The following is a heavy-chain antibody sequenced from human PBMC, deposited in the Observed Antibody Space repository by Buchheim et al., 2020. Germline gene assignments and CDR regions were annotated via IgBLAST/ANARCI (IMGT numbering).Heavy chain of an antibody. D-gene: IGHD5-18*01. CDR3: ARDQRSYGYSGSSDGMDV. J-gene: IGHJ6*02. Sequence: EVQLVESGGGLVQPGGSLRLSCAASGFTFSSYSMNWVRQAPGKGLEWVSYISSSSSTIYYADSVNGRFTISRDNAKNSLYLQMNSLRAEDTAVYYCARDQRSYGYSGSSDGMDVWGQGTT. CDR1: GFTFSSYS. V-gene: IGHV3-48*01. CDR2: ISSSSSTI.